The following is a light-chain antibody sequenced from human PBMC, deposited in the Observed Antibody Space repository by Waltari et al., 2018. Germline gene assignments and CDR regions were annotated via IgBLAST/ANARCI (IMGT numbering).Light chain of an antibody. V-gene: IGLV2-14*01. Sequence: QSALTQPASVSGSRGQSITISCTGTSSDVGSYNSVSWYQQHPGKAPKLMIYDVSKRPSGVSNRFSGSKSGNTASLTISGLQAEDEADYYYTSYTSSNTYVFGTGTKVTVL. CDR2: DVS. J-gene: IGLJ1*01. CDR1: SSDVGSYNS. CDR3: TSYTSSNTYV.